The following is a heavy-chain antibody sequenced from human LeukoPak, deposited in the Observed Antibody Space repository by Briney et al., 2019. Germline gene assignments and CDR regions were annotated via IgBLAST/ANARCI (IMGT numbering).Heavy chain of an antibody. Sequence: GGSLRLSCAASGFTLNTYGIHWVRQAPGKGLEWVAFIRFDGSNKYYADSVKGRFTISRDNSKNTLYLQMKSLRPEDTAAYYCARGDGYCSSASCSGNWGQGTLVTVSS. CDR2: IRFDGSNK. CDR1: GFTLNTYG. D-gene: IGHD2-2*03. CDR3: ARGDGYCSSASCSGN. V-gene: IGHV3-30*02. J-gene: IGHJ4*02.